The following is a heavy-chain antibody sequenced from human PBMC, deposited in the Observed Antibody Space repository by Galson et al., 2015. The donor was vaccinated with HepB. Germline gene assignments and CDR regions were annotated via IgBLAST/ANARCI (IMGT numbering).Heavy chain of an antibody. CDR1: GFTFSSYA. V-gene: IGHV3-23*01. CDR3: TRSVQFAFDS. J-gene: IGHJ4*02. Sequence: SLRLSCAASGFTFSSYAMSWVRQAPGKGLEWVSAISGSGSTIYYADSVKGRFTISRDNAKNSLYLQMNSLRVEDTAVYYCTRSVQFAFDSWGQGILVSVSS. CDR2: ISGSGSTI. D-gene: IGHD5/OR15-5a*01.